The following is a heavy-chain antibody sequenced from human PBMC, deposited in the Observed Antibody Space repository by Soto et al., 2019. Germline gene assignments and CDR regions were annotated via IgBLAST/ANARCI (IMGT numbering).Heavy chain of an antibody. J-gene: IGHJ4*02. V-gene: IGHV3-21*01. D-gene: IGHD6-13*01. CDR3: AGKGYSSNDY. CDR2: ISSSSSYI. Sequence: EVQLVESGGGLVKPGGSLRLSCAASGFTFSSYSMNWVRQAPGKGLEWVSSISSSSSYIYYADSVKGRFTISRDNAKNALYLQMNSLRAEDTAVYYCAGKGYSSNDYWGQGTLVTVSS. CDR1: GFTFSSYS.